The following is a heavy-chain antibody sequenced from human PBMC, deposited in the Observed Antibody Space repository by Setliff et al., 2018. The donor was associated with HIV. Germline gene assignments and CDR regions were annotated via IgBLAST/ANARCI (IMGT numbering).Heavy chain of an antibody. J-gene: IGHJ4*02. Sequence: GGSLRLSCAASGFTFTNYEMNWVRQAPGKGLEWVSYISSSVSTISYADSVKGRFTISRDNAKNSLYLQMNSLRAEDTAVYYCATVWTAGSLFYWGQGTLVTVSS. CDR2: ISSSVSTI. CDR1: GFTFTNYE. V-gene: IGHV3-48*03. D-gene: IGHD6-13*01. CDR3: ATVWTAGSLFY.